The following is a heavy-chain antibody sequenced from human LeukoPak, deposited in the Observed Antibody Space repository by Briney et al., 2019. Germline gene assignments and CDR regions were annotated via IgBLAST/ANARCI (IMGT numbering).Heavy chain of an antibody. Sequence: ASVKVSCKVSRYTLTELSMHWVRQAPGKGLEWMGGFDPEDGETIYAQKFQGRVTMTEDTSTDTAYMELSSLRSEDTAVYYCATPPYYYDSSGYSYWGQGTLVTVSS. J-gene: IGHJ4*02. CDR1: RYTLTELS. D-gene: IGHD3-22*01. V-gene: IGHV1-24*01. CDR3: ATPPYYYDSSGYSY. CDR2: FDPEDGET.